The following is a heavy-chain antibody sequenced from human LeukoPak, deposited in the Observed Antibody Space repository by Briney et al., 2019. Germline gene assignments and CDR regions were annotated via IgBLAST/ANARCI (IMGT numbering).Heavy chain of an antibody. CDR3: ARYDSSGHHHLGAFDI. J-gene: IGHJ3*02. Sequence: SETLSLTCTVSGDSIGNYYWSWIRQPPGKGLESIGYIHYSGSTKNNPSLQSRVIISLNTSKNQFSLKLSSVTAADTAVYFCARYDSSGHHHLGAFDIWGQGTMVPVSS. CDR2: IHYSGST. CDR1: GDSIGNYY. D-gene: IGHD3-22*01. V-gene: IGHV4-59*01.